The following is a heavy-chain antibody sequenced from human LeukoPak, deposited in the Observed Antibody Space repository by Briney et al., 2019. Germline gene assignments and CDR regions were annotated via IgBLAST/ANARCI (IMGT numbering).Heavy chain of an antibody. V-gene: IGHV3-23*01. CDR2: ISGSGGST. CDR3: ARGAQGVPFSY. J-gene: IGHJ4*02. CDR1: GFMFSNAW. D-gene: IGHD3-3*01. Sequence: PGGSLRLSCAASGFMFSNAWMSWVRQAPGKGLEWVSAISGSGGSTYYADSVKGRFTISRDNSKNSLYLQMNSLRAEDTAVYYCARGAQGVPFSYWGQGTLVTVSS.